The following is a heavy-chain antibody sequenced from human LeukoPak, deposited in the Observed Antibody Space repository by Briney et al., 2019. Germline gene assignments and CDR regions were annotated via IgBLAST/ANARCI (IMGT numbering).Heavy chain of an antibody. V-gene: IGHV1-18*01. D-gene: IGHD6-19*01. CDR1: GYTFTSYD. CDR2: ISCYNGDT. CDR3: ARDPSNSGGWNPYFDY. Sequence: GASVKVSCKASGYTFTSYDINWVRQASGQGLEWMGWISCYNGDTNYAQKVQGRVTMTTDTSTSTAYMELRSLTSDDTAVYYCARDPSNSGGWNPYFDYWGQGVLVSVSS. J-gene: IGHJ4*02.